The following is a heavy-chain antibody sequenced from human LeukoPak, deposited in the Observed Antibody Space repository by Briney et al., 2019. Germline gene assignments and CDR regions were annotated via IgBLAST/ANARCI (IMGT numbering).Heavy chain of an antibody. CDR3: ARWGAPLYYFDY. CDR1: GGYISIYF. CDR2: IYYSGST. Sequence: PSETLSLTCSVSGGYISIYFWSWIRQPPGKGLEWIGYIYYSGSTNYNPSLKSRVTISVDTSKNQFSLKLSSVTAADTAVYYCARWGAPLYYFDYWGQGTLVTVSS. D-gene: IGHD3-16*01. V-gene: IGHV4-59*01. J-gene: IGHJ4*02.